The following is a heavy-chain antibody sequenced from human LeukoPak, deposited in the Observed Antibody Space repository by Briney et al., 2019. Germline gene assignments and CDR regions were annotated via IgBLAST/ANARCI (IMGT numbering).Heavy chain of an antibody. V-gene: IGHV1-69*05. J-gene: IGHJ4*02. Sequence: SVKVSCKASGGTFSSYAISWVRQAPGQGLEWMGRIIPIFGTANYAQKFQGGVTITTDESTSTAYMELSSLRSEDTAVYYCARGGYSYGYSFDYWGQGTLVTVSS. CDR1: GGTFSSYA. CDR3: ARGGYSYGYSFDY. CDR2: IIPIFGTA. D-gene: IGHD5-18*01.